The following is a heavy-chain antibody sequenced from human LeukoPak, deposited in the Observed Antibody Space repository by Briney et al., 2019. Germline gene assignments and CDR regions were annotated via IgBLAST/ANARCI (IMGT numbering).Heavy chain of an antibody. CDR2: ISSDGITT. Sequence: GGSLRLSCAASGFTFSSSWMHWVRQVPGKGLVWVSRISSDGITTNYADSVKGRFTISRDNAKNTVYLQMNSLRAEDTAVYYCARMEVAWGQGTIVAVSS. CDR1: GFTFSSSW. J-gene: IGHJ3*01. CDR3: ARMEVA. D-gene: IGHD3-3*01. V-gene: IGHV3-74*01.